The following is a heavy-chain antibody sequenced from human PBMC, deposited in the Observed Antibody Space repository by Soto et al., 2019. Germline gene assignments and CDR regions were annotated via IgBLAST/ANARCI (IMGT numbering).Heavy chain of an antibody. CDR2: ISAHNGNT. CDR1: GYDFTTYG. J-gene: IGHJ4*02. CDR3: ARGRYGDY. D-gene: IGHD1-1*01. V-gene: IGHV1-18*01. Sequence: QVHLVQSGAEVKKPGASVKVSCKGSGYDFTTYGITWVRQAPGQGREWMAWISAHNGNTDYAQKLRGRVTVTRDTSTSTAYMGGRSLSADGRAVYFCARGRYGDYWGQGALVTVSS.